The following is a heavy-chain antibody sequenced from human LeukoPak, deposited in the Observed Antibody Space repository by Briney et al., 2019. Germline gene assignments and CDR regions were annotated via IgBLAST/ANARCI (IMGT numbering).Heavy chain of an antibody. CDR3: ARNLLRFLEWLLGGHDI. Sequence: GGSLRLSCAASGFTFSSYAMHWVRQAPGKGLEWVAVISYDGSNKYYADSVKGRFTISRDNSKNTLYLQMNSLRAEDTAVYYCARNLLRFLEWLLGGHDIWGQGTMVTVSS. CDR2: ISYDGSNK. CDR1: GFTFSSYA. J-gene: IGHJ3*02. D-gene: IGHD3-3*01. V-gene: IGHV3-30-3*01.